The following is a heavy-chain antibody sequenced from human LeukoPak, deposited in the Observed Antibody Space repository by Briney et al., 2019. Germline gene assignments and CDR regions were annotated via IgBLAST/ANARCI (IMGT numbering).Heavy chain of an antibody. D-gene: IGHD2-2*01. J-gene: IGHJ3*02. V-gene: IGHV1-8*03. CDR1: GYTFTSYD. Sequence: ASVKVSCKASGYTFTSYDINWARQATGQGLEWMGWMNPNSGNTGYAQKFQGRVTITRNTSISTAYMELSSLRSEDTAVYYCARVTENCSSTSCYLPGGDDAFDIWGQGTMVTVSS. CDR3: ARVTENCSSTSCYLPGGDDAFDI. CDR2: MNPNSGNT.